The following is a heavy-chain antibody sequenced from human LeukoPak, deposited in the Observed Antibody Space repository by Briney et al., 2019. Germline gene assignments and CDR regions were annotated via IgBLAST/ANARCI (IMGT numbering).Heavy chain of an antibody. V-gene: IGHV3-30*02. D-gene: IGHD3-9*01. J-gene: IGHJ4*02. CDR2: VRYGGNIK. CDR1: EFTFSAYA. Sequence: GGSLRLSCATSEFTFSAYAMHWIRQAPGRGLEWVAFVRYGGNIKYYADSVKGRFTISRDNSKNTLYLQMNSLRPDDTAVYYRTKDLGTEYNIFDYWGQGTLVTVSS. CDR3: TKDLGTEYNIFDY.